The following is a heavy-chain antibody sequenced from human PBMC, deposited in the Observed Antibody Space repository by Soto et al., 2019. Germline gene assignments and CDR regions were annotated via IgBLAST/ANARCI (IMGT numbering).Heavy chain of an antibody. CDR3: ARSTYYYDSSGYYGQYYYYGMDV. Sequence: SAPTLGNATQTLTLNFSFSGVSLSTRGVGVGWIRQPPGKALEWLALLYWDDDKYYSTSLKTRLTISKDTSKNQVVLTMTNMDPVDTATYYCARSTYYYDSSGYYGQYYYYGMDVWGQGTTVTVSS. J-gene: IGHJ6*02. V-gene: IGHV2-70*01. CDR2: LYWDDDK. CDR1: GVSLSTRGVG. D-gene: IGHD3-22*01.